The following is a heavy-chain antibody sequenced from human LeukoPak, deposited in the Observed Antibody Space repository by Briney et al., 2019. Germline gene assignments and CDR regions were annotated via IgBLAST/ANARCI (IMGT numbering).Heavy chain of an antibody. CDR3: VKDSYGFSGSYYLYSFDY. CDR1: RFTFEDYA. V-gene: IGHV3-9*01. CDR2: ISWNSLYI. Sequence: ARSLRLSCAASRFTFEDYAMHWVRPAPGKGLEWVSGISWNSLYIGYADSVKGRFTISRDNAKNSLYLQMSRLRPEDTAFYYCVKDSYGFSGSYYLYSFDYWGQGALVTVSS. D-gene: IGHD3-10*01. J-gene: IGHJ4*02.